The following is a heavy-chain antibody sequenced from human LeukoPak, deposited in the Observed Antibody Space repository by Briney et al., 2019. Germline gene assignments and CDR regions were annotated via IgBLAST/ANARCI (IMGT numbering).Heavy chain of an antibody. CDR3: AKDLAYYFDY. CDR1: GFTFSSYG. D-gene: IGHD2-15*01. V-gene: IGHV3-30*02. Sequence: GGSLRLSCAASGFTFSSYGMHWVRQAPGKELEWVAFIRYDGSNKYYADSVKGRFTISRDNSKNTLYLQMNSLRAEDTAVYYCAKDLAYYFDYWGQGTLVTVSS. J-gene: IGHJ4*02. CDR2: IRYDGSNK.